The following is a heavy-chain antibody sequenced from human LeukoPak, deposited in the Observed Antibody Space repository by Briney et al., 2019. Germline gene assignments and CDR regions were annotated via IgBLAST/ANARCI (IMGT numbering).Heavy chain of an antibody. J-gene: IGHJ6*02. CDR1: GYTFTSHD. V-gene: IGHV1-8*01. D-gene: IGHD6-19*01. CDR3: ARPNDSGWPLGVMDV. Sequence: GASVKVSCKASGYTFTSHDINWVRQATGQGLEWMGWMNPNSGNTNYAQKFQGRVTMTTDASTTTAYMELRSLRSDDTAVYYCARPNDSGWPLGVMDVWGQGTTVTVSS. CDR2: MNPNSGNT.